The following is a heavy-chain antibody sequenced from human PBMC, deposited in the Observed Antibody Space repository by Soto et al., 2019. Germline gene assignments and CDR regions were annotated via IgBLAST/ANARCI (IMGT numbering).Heavy chain of an antibody. J-gene: IGHJ4*02. CDR2: ISGSGGTT. V-gene: IGHV3-23*01. D-gene: IGHD3-10*01. CDR1: GFTFSNYA. Sequence: EVQVLESGGALVQPGGSLRLSCAASGFTFSNYAMSWVRQAPGKGLEWVSSISGSGGTTYYADSVKGRLTLSRDNSKNTLYLQINSLRVEDTAVYYCAKNNMGYYLDYWGQGTLVTVSS. CDR3: AKNNMGYYLDY.